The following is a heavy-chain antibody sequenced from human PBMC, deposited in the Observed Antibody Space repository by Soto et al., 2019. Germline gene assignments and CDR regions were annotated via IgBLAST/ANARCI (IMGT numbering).Heavy chain of an antibody. CDR1: GGTFSSYA. J-gene: IGHJ6*02. V-gene: IGHV1-69*05. Sequence: QVQLVQSGAEVKKPGSSVKVSCKASGGTFSSYAISWVRQAPGQGLEWMGGIIPIFVPANYTQKFQGRVTITTDESTSTDYMELSSLRSEYTAVDYCARDLRYCISNSCSWNYYYGMDVWGQGTTVTVSS. CDR3: ARDLRYCISNSCSWNYYYGMDV. CDR2: IIPIFVPA. D-gene: IGHD2-2*01.